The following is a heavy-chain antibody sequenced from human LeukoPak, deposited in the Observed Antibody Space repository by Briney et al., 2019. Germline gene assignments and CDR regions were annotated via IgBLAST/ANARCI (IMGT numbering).Heavy chain of an antibody. CDR2: INPNSGGT. CDR1: GYTFTGYY. CDR3: ARSPPGLSHPPGIAAAGND. V-gene: IGHV1-2*02. J-gene: IGHJ4*02. Sequence: ASVKVSCKASGYTFTGYYMHWVRQAPGQGLEWMGWINPNSGGTNYAQKFQGRVTMTRDTSISTAYIELSRLRSDDTAVYYCARSPPGLSHPPGIAAAGNDWGQGTLVTVSS. D-gene: IGHD6-13*01.